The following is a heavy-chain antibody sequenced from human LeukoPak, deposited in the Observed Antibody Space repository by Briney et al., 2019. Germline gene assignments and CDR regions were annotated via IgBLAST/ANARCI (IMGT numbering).Heavy chain of an antibody. Sequence: PSETLSLTCTVSGGSISSFYWRWIRQPAGEGLEWIGRIYTSGNTNYNPSLKSRVTMSVDTSKNQFSLKLRSVTAADTAVYYCARDWEGYCSRTSCYGPALDIWGQGTMVTVSS. D-gene: IGHD2-2*01. CDR3: ARDWEGYCSRTSCYGPALDI. CDR2: IYTSGNT. CDR1: GGSISSFY. V-gene: IGHV4-4*07. J-gene: IGHJ3*02.